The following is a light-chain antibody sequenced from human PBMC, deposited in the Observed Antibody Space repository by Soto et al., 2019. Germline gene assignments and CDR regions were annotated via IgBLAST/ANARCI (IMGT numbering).Light chain of an antibody. CDR1: QNLSSGY. Sequence: EIVLTQSPGTLSLSPGERATLSCRASQNLSSGYLAWYQQKPGQAPRILIYAASSRATGIPDRFSGSGSGTDFTLTIGRLEPEDFAVYYCQQYGSSPYTFGQGTRLEIK. V-gene: IGKV3-20*01. J-gene: IGKJ5*01. CDR3: QQYGSSPYT. CDR2: AAS.